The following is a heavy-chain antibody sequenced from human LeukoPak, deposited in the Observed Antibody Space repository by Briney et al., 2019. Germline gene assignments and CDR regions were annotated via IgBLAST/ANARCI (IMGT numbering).Heavy chain of an antibody. V-gene: IGHV3-23*01. D-gene: IGHD6-19*01. J-gene: IGHJ4*02. Sequence: GGSLRLFCAASGFTFSSYAMNWVRQAPGKGLEWVSGISASGSSTYYADSVKGRFTISRDNSKNTLYLQMNSLRAEDTAVYYCAKKYSSGWYPFDYWGQGTLVTVSS. CDR2: ISASGSST. CDR1: GFTFSSYA. CDR3: AKKYSSGWYPFDY.